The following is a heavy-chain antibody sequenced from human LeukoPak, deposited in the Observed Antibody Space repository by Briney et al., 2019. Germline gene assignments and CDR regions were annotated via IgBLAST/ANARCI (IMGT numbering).Heavy chain of an antibody. J-gene: IGHJ3*02. Sequence: GGSLRLSCAAAGFTFSSYSMNWVRQAPGKGLEWVSYISSSSSTIYYADSVKGRFTISRDNAMNSVYLQMNSLRAEDTAVYYCARAKRNGFDIWGQGTTVTVSS. V-gene: IGHV3-48*01. CDR3: ARAKRNGFDI. CDR1: GFTFSSYS. CDR2: ISSSSSTI.